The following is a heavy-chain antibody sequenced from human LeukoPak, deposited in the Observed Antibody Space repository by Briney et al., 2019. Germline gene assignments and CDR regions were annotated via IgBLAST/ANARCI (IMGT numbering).Heavy chain of an antibody. CDR1: GFTFSSYS. J-gene: IGHJ4*02. CDR2: ISSTSSI. Sequence: GGSLRLSCAASGFTFSSYSMNWVRQAPGKGLEWVSYISSTSSIYYADSVKGRFTVSRDNAKNSLYLQMNSLSAEDTALYYCARATSHGRFDYWGQGTLVTVSS. CDR3: ARATSHGRFDY. D-gene: IGHD2-8*01. V-gene: IGHV3-48*01.